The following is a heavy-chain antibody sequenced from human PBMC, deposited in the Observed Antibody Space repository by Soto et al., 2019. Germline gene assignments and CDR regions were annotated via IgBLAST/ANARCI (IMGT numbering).Heavy chain of an antibody. CDR3: SRGAATRYYYYYYYMDV. Sequence: GASVKVSCKDSGYTFTGYYMHWVRQAPGQGLEWMGWINPNSSGTNYAQKFQGWVTMTRDTSINTAYMELSRLRSDDTAVYYCSRGAATRYYYYYYYMDVWGKGTTVTVSS. V-gene: IGHV1-2*04. CDR2: INPNSSGT. CDR1: GYTFTGYY. J-gene: IGHJ6*03. D-gene: IGHD2-15*01.